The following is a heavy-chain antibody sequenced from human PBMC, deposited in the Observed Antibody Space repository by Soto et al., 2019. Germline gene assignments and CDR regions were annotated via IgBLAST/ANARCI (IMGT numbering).Heavy chain of an antibody. CDR2: INHSGST. D-gene: IGHD6-13*01. V-gene: IGHV4-34*01. CDR3: ARPLAATFDP. CDR1: GGSFIGYY. Sequence: PSETLSLTCAVYGGSFIGYYWSWIRQPPGKGLEWIGEINHSGSTNYNPSLKSRVTISVDTSKNQFSLKLSSVTAADTAVYYCARPLAATFDPWGQGTLVTVSS. J-gene: IGHJ5*02.